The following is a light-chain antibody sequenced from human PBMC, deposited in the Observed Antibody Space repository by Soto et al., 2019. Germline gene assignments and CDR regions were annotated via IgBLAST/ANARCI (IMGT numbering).Light chain of an antibody. V-gene: IGKV3-15*01. CDR3: QQYDDWPET. Sequence: EKVMTQSPATLSVSPGERATLSCRASQSVSSNLAWYQQKPGQAPRLLIYDASTRATGIPARFSGSGSGTEFTLTISSLQYEDLAVYYCQQYDDWPETFGQGTKVDIK. CDR1: QSVSSN. J-gene: IGKJ1*01. CDR2: DAS.